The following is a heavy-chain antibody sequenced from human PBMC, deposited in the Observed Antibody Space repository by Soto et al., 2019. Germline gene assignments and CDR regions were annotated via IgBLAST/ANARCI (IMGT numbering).Heavy chain of an antibody. CDR3: ATDAYYDTSGYWF. V-gene: IGHV3-15*01. J-gene: IGHJ4*02. CDR1: GFTFTNAW. D-gene: IGHD3-22*01. Sequence: GGSLRLSCAASGFTFTNAWMTWVRQAPGKGLEWVGRVKSKTDGGTTDYAAPVKGRFSISRDDSKNTLYLQMNSLESEDTAVYHCATDAYYDTSGYWFWGQGTLVTVSS. CDR2: VKSKTDGGTT.